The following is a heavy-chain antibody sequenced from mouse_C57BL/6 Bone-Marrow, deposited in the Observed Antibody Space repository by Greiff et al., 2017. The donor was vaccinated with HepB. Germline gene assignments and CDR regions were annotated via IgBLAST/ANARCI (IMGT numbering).Heavy chain of an antibody. CDR1: GYTFTDYY. Sequence: VQLQQSGAELVRPGASVKLSCKASGYTFTDYYINWVKQRPGQGLEWIARIYPGSGNTYYNEKFKGKATLTAEKSSSTAYMQLSILTSEDSAVYFCASTVVEMDYWGQGTSVTVSS. CDR2: IYPGSGNT. D-gene: IGHD1-1*01. V-gene: IGHV1-76*01. J-gene: IGHJ4*01. CDR3: ASTVVEMDY.